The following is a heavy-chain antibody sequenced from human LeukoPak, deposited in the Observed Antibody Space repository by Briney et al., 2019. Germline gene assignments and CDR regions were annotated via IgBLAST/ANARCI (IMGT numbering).Heavy chain of an antibody. Sequence: WGPLKISLAASGFTLRTHGLPWVRQAPGKGLEVGAIIRDHGSNKYYAESVKGRFTISRDNSKNTLHLQMKSLRAEDTAVYYCAKDHCGSCSGDDYFDHWGQGALVTVSS. CDR2: IRDHGSNK. D-gene: IGHD2-15*01. CDR3: AKDHCGSCSGDDYFDH. CDR1: GFTLRTHG. J-gene: IGHJ4*02. V-gene: IGHV3-30*02.